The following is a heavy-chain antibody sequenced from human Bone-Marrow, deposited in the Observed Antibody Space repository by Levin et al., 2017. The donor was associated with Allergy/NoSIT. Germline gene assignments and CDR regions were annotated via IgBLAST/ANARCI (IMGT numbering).Heavy chain of an antibody. CDR2: IYGGNST. V-gene: IGHV3-53*01. CDR3: ARDIGQPDSYDYYFYGMDV. Sequence: GESLKISCAASDFTVRTNYVSWVRQASGKGLEWVSVIYGGNSTYYADSVKGRFTVSRDTSHNTVYLQMRSLRAEDTGVYYCARDIGQPDSYDYYFYGMDVWGQGTTVTVSS. J-gene: IGHJ6*02. CDR1: DFTVRTNY. D-gene: IGHD2-21*01.